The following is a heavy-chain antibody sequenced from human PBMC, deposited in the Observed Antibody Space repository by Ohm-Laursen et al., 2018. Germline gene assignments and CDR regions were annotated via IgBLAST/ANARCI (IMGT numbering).Heavy chain of an antibody. Sequence: GTLSLTCTVSGGSISSYYWSWIRQPPGKGLEYIGYIYNSGSTNYNPSLKSRVTISVDTSKNQFSLKLSSVTAADTAVYYCARDLGFAAPMDVWGQGITVTVSS. CDR3: ARDLGFAAPMDV. CDR2: IYNSGST. CDR1: GGSISSYY. J-gene: IGHJ6*02. D-gene: IGHD7-27*01. V-gene: IGHV4-59*12.